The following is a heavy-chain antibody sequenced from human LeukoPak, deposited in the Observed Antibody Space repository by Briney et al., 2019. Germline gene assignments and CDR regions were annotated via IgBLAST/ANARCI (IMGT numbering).Heavy chain of an antibody. CDR1: GYTFTSYG. CDR2: IRPYNGNT. V-gene: IGHV1-18*01. Sequence: GASVKVSCKASGYTFTSYGISWVRQAPGQGLEWMGWIRPYNGNTNYAQKLQGRVTMTTDTSTSTAYMELSRLRSDDTAVYYCARVPITIFGVANPFDYWGQGTLVTVSS. CDR3: ARVPITIFGVANPFDY. D-gene: IGHD3-3*01. J-gene: IGHJ4*02.